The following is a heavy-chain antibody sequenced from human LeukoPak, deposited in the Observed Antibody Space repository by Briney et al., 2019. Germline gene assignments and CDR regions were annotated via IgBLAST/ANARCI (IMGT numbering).Heavy chain of an antibody. D-gene: IGHD2-21*01. J-gene: IGHJ5*02. V-gene: IGHV1-46*01. CDR2: MNHSGGRT. CDR1: GYTFASYS. CDR3: ARAVVSWFDP. Sequence: GASVKCSCKASGYTFASYSMHWVRQAPGQGLEWMGIMNHSGGRTRDPQKFQGVVTMTRDMSTRTVDMELSSLRSEDTAVYYCARAVVSWFDPWGQRTLVTVSS.